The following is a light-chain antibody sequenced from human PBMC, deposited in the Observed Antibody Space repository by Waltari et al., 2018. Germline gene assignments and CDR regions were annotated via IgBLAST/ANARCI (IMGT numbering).Light chain of an antibody. CDR2: WAS. Sequence: DIVMTQSPASLAVSLGERATINCKSSQSVLYSSNNKNYLAWYQQTPGQPPKLLIYWASTRESGVPDRFSGSGSGTDFTLTISSLQAEDVAVYYCQKYYSTPITFGQGTRLEIK. CDR1: QSVLYSSNNKNY. V-gene: IGKV4-1*01. CDR3: QKYYSTPIT. J-gene: IGKJ5*01.